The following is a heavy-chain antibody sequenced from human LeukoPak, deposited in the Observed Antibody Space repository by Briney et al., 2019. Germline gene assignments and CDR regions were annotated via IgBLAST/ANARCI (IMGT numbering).Heavy chain of an antibody. Sequence: HPGGSLRLSCAASGLTFSSYGMHWVRQAPGKGLEWVAVIWYDGSNKYYADSVEGRFTISRDNSKNTLYLQMSSLRAEDTAVYYCASTSGYDFWDMGYWGQGTLVTVSS. V-gene: IGHV3-33*01. J-gene: IGHJ4*02. CDR3: ASTSGYDFWDMGY. D-gene: IGHD5-12*01. CDR1: GLTFSSYG. CDR2: IWYDGSNK.